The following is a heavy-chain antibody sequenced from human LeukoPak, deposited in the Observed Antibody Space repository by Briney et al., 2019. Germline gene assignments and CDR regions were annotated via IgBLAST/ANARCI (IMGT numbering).Heavy chain of an antibody. V-gene: IGHV3-30-3*01. Sequence: PGRSLRLSCAASGFAFGSHTMHWVRQAPGKGLEWVAVISYDGSNKYYADSVKGRFTISRDNSKNTLYLQMNSLRAEDTAVYYCAREAITGYSRNNDYWGPGTLVTVSS. D-gene: IGHD6-13*01. CDR1: GFAFGSHT. CDR2: ISYDGSNK. CDR3: AREAITGYSRNNDY. J-gene: IGHJ4*02.